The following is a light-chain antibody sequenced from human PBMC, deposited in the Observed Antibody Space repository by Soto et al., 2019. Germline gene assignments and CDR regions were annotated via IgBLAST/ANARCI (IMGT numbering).Light chain of an antibody. CDR1: HSVNSN. CDR3: QQHDDWPRT. Sequence: IVMMQSPATLSVSPGERATLSCRASHSVNSNVAWYQQKPGQAPRLLINGASTRATGTPARFSGSGSGTEFTLTISSLQSEDIAVYYCQQHDDWPRTFGQGTKVDIK. CDR2: GAS. V-gene: IGKV3-15*01. J-gene: IGKJ1*01.